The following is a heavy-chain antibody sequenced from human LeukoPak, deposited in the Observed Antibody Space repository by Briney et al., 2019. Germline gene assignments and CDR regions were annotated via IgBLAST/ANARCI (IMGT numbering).Heavy chain of an antibody. CDR1: GFTFSNAW. J-gene: IGHJ4*02. D-gene: IGHD3-22*01. CDR3: TTDRVDYYDSSGYSHFDY. Sequence: GGSLRLSCAASGFTFSNAWMNWVRQAPGKGLEWVGRIKSKTDGGTTDYAAPVKGRFTISRDDSKNTLYQQMNSLKTEDTAVYYCTTDRVDYYDSSGYSHFDYWGQGTLVTVSS. CDR2: IKSKTDGGTT. V-gene: IGHV3-15*07.